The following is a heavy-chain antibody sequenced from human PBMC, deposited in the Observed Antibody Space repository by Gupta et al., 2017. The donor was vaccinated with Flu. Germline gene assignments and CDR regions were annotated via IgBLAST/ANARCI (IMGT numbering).Heavy chain of an antibody. Sequence: VQLVESGGDLVQPGGSLSISCAASGGTLSDGHMSWVRQAPGRGLEWLSYIGSGGNTYYAEAVRGRFTISRDNDKNTLYLQMNNLRDEDTSLYYCARDFDWAFQHWGQVILFTVSS. CDR2: IGSGGNT. V-gene: IGHV3-11*06. CDR1: GGTLSDGH. J-gene: IGHJ1*01. CDR3: ARDFDWAFQH. D-gene: IGHD3-9*01.